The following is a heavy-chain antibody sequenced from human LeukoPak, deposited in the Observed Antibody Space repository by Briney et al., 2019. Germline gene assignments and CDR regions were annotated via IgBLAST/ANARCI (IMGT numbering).Heavy chain of an antibody. CDR3: ARMGGSGTLDY. V-gene: IGHV1-69*13. CDR2: IIPIFGTA. CDR1: GYTFSIYG. Sequence: GASVKVSCKASGYTFSIYGISWVRQAPGQGLEWMGGIIPIFGTANYAQKFQGRVTITADESTSTAYMELSSLRSEDTAVYYCARMGGSGTLDYWGQGTLVTVSS. D-gene: IGHD3-10*01. J-gene: IGHJ4*02.